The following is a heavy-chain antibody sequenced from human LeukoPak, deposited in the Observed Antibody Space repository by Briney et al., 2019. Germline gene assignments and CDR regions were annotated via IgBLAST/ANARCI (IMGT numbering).Heavy chain of an antibody. CDR3: ASSIVATTRIDY. CDR2: INPNSGGT. V-gene: IGHV1-2*02. D-gene: IGHD5-12*01. J-gene: IGHJ4*02. Sequence: ASVKVSCKASGGTFSSYAISWVRQAPGQGLEWMGWINPNSGGTNYAQKFQGRVTMTRDTSISTAYMELSRLTSDDTAVYYCASSIVATTRIDYCGQGTLVTVSS. CDR1: GGTFSSYA.